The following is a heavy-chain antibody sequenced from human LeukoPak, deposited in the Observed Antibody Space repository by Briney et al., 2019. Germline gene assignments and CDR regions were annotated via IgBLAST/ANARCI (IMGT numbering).Heavy chain of an antibody. CDR2: ISYDGSNK. V-gene: IGHV3-30*18. CDR1: GCTFSRYG. CDR3: AKDRAPVTTTIDY. Sequence: GGSLRLSCAASGCTFSRYGLHWVRQTPGKGLDWVAVISYDGSNKYYADSVKGRFTISRDNSKNTLYLQMNSLRAEDTAVYYCAKDRAPVTTTIDYWGQGTLVTVSS. J-gene: IGHJ4*02. D-gene: IGHD4-17*01.